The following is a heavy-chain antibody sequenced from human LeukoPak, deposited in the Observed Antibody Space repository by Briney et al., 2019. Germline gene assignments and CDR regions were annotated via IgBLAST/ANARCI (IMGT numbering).Heavy chain of an antibody. CDR1: GGSISSYY. CDR3: ARGDYHDSTAAGGMDV. Sequence: SETLSLTCTVSGGSISSYYWSWIRQPPGKGLEWIGYIYYSGRTDYNPSLKSRVTISVDTPKNQFSLKLSSLTAADTAMYYCARGDYHDSTAAGGMDVWGQGTTVTVSS. J-gene: IGHJ6*02. D-gene: IGHD3-22*01. CDR2: IYYSGRT. V-gene: IGHV4-59*01.